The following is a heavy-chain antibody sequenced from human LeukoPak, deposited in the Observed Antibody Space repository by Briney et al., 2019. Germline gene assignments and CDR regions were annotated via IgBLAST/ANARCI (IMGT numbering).Heavy chain of an antibody. V-gene: IGHV1-24*01. J-gene: IGHJ3*02. Sequence: GASVKVSCKVSGYTLTELSMHWVRQAPGKGLEWMGGFDPEDGETIYAQKFQGRVTMTEDTSTDTAYMELSSLRPEDTAVYYCATSWAISRDAFDIWGQGTMVTVSS. CDR3: ATSWAISRDAFDI. CDR1: GYTLTELS. CDR2: FDPEDGET. D-gene: IGHD2-2*01.